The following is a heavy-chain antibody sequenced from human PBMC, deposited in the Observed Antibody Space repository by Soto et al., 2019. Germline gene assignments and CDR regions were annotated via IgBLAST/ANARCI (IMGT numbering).Heavy chain of an antibody. D-gene: IGHD3-22*01. J-gene: IGHJ4*02. V-gene: IGHV1-69*01. CDR2: IIPIFGTA. Sequence: QVQLVQSGAEVKKPGSSVKVSCKASGGTFSSYAISWVRQAPGQGLEWMGGIIPIFGTANYAQKFQGRVTITADESTSTAYMELSSLXSEDTXXYYCAXDRRXXYYDSSGYPTANYFDYWGQGTLVTVSS. CDR1: GGTFSSYA. CDR3: AXDRRXXYYDSSGYPTANYFDY.